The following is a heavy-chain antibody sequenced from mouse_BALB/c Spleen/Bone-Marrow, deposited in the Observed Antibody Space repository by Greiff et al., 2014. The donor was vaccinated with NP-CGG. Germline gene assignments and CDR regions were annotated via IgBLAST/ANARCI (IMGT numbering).Heavy chain of an antibody. J-gene: IGHJ1*01. V-gene: IGHV4-1*02. CDR3: ARLNYYGNLFV. D-gene: IGHD1-1*01. Sequence: VQLKESVGGLVQPGGSLKLSCAASGFDFSRYWMSWVRQAPGKGLEWIGEINPDSSTINYTPSLKDKFIISRDNAKNTLYLQMSKVRSEDTALYYCARLNYYGNLFVWGAGTPVTVSS. CDR1: GFDFSRYW. CDR2: INPDSSTI.